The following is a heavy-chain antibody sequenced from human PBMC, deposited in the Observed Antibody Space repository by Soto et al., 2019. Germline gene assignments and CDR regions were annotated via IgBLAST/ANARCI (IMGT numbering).Heavy chain of an antibody. CDR3: ARDEVPAANWLDR. Sequence: GASVKVSCKASGYIFINYGITWVRQAPGQGLEWMGWISGYNGNTKYADKLQGRVTMTTDTSTTTAYMELMSLRSDDTAVYYCARDEVPAANWLDRWGQGTLVTVSS. CDR1: GYIFINYG. V-gene: IGHV1-18*01. CDR2: ISGYNGNT. D-gene: IGHD2-2*01. J-gene: IGHJ5*02.